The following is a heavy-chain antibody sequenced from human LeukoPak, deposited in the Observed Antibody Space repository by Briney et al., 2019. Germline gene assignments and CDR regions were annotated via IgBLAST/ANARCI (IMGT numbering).Heavy chain of an antibody. Sequence: GGSLRLSCAASGFTFSSYAMHWVRQAPGKGLEWVAVISYDGSNKYYADSVKGRFTISRDNSKNTLYLQMNSLRAEDTAVCCCARDTYSGSYGAPYFDYWGQGTLVTVSS. CDR3: ARDTYSGSYGAPYFDY. CDR2: ISYDGSNK. J-gene: IGHJ4*02. V-gene: IGHV3-30-3*01. D-gene: IGHD1-26*01. CDR1: GFTFSSYA.